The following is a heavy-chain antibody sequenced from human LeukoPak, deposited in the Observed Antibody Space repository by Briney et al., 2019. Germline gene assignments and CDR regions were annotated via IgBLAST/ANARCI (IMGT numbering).Heavy chain of an antibody. Sequence: SETLSLTCAVYGGSFSGYYWSWIRQPPGKGLEWIGEINHSGSTNYNPSLKSRVTISVDTSKNQFYLKLRSVTAADPAVYYCARGYRLIDYWGQGPLVPVSS. V-gene: IGHV4-34*01. CDR1: GGSFSGYY. D-gene: IGHD3-16*02. CDR2: INHSGST. J-gene: IGHJ4*02. CDR3: ARGYRLIDY.